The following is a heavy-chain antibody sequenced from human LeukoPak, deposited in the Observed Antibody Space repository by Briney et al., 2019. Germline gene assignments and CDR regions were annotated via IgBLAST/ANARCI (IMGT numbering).Heavy chain of an antibody. V-gene: IGHV3-23*01. CDR1: GFTFSNYA. Sequence: GGSLRLSCAASGFTFSNYAMSWVRQTPGKGLEWVSSLSGGADRTYYADSVKGRFTISRDNSKNTLYLQMNSLRAEDAAVYYCAKDRLQVGTAQFVDWGQGTLVTVSS. J-gene: IGHJ4*02. D-gene: IGHD5-12*01. CDR3: AKDRLQVGTAQFVD. CDR2: LSGGADRT.